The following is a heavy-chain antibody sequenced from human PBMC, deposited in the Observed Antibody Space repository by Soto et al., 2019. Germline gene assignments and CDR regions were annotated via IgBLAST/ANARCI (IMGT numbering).Heavy chain of an antibody. Sequence: LRLSCAASGFTFSSYGMHWVRQAPGKGLEWVAVISYDGSNKYYADSVKGRFTISRDNSKNTLYLQMNSLRAEDTTVYYCAKDRGIVVVPAAINWFDPWGQGTLVTVYS. V-gene: IGHV3-30*18. J-gene: IGHJ5*02. CDR1: GFTFSSYG. CDR3: AKDRGIVVVPAAINWFDP. CDR2: ISYDGSNK. D-gene: IGHD2-2*01.